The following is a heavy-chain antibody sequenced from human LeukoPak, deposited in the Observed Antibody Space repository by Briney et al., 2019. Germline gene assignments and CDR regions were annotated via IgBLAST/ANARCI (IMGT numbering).Heavy chain of an antibody. CDR3: ARVYYDSSGYGEFSYYGMDV. CDR1: RGTFSSYA. V-gene: IGHV1-69*04. D-gene: IGHD3-22*01. J-gene: IGHJ6*02. Sequence: GASVKVSCKASRGTFSSYALSWVRQAPGQGLEWMGRIIPIFGIANYAQKLQGRVTITADKSTSTAYMELSSLRSEDTAVYYCARVYYDSSGYGEFSYYGMDVWGQGTMVTVSS. CDR2: IIPIFGIA.